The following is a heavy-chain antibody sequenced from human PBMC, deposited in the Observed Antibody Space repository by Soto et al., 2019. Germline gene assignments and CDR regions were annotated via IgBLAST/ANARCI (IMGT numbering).Heavy chain of an antibody. CDR2: ISYDGGNE. D-gene: IGHD1-26*01. CDR1: GCTFSSYG. Sequence: SLILSCAGAGCTFSSYGIHWGRQAPGKGLEWVALISYDGGNEKYTESVKDRFTISRDDSHNVAYLQMSSLRTEDTAMYYCAKDRYSGTYPTDFDYWGQGSLVTVSS. J-gene: IGHJ4*02. V-gene: IGHV3-30*18. CDR3: AKDRYSGTYPTDFDY.